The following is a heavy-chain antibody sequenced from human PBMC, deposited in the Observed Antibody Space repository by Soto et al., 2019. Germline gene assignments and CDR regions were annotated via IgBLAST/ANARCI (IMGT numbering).Heavy chain of an antibody. V-gene: IGHV1-18*01. CDR1: GYTFTSYG. CDR3: ARVVLPADSSSLSP. J-gene: IGHJ5*02. D-gene: IGHD6-13*01. CDR2: ISAYNGHT. Sequence: QVQVVQSGGEVKKPGASVKVSCKASGYTFTSYGISWVRQAPGQGLEWMGWISAYNGHTKYAQKLQGRVTMTTDTXXSTAYLELRSLRSDDTAVYYCARVVLPADSSSLSPWGQGTVVTVSS.